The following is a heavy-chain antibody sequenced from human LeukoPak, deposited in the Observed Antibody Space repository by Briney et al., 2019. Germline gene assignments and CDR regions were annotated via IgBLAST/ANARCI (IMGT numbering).Heavy chain of an antibody. CDR3: ARIPILSPYYYDSSGYPISPFDY. V-gene: IGHV3-64*01. CDR1: GFTFSSYA. J-gene: IGHJ4*02. Sequence: GGSLRLSCAASGFTFSSYAMHWVRQAPGKGLEYVSAISSNGGSTYYANSVKGRFTISRDNSKNTLYLQMGSLRSDDTAVYYCARIPILSPYYYDSSGYPISPFDYWGQGTLVTVSS. CDR2: ISSNGGST. D-gene: IGHD3-22*01.